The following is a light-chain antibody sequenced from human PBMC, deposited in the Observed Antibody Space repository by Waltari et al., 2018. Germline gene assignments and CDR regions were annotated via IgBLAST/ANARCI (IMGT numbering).Light chain of an antibody. CDR2: DSD. V-gene: IGLV1-47*01. CDR1: SSNIGNHH. Sequence: QSLLTQSPSASGTPGQRVSISCSGSSSNIGNHHAYWYQHFPGTAPRLLIYDSDRLPSGVPERVSASKSGTSASLALSGLRSEDEADYYCAAWDDSRSVVFGGGTK. J-gene: IGLJ2*01. CDR3: AAWDDSRSVV.